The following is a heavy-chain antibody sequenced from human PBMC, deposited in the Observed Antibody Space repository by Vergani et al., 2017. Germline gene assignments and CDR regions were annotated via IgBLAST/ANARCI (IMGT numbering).Heavy chain of an antibody. CDR3: ARVGYYDQSYYFDY. CDR1: GFTFSSYA. Sequence: EVQLLESGGGLVQPGGSLRLSCAASGFTFSSYAMSWVRQAPGKGLEWVSAISGSGGSTYYADSVKGRFTISRDNAKNTLYLQMNSLRAEDTAVYYCARVGYYDQSYYFDYWGQGTLVTVSS. D-gene: IGHD3-3*01. CDR2: ISGSGGST. J-gene: IGHJ4*02. V-gene: IGHV3-23*01.